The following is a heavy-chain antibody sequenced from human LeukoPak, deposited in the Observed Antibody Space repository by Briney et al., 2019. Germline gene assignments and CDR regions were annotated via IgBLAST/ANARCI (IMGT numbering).Heavy chain of an antibody. J-gene: IGHJ5*01. CDR2: ISARGGST. Sequence: GGSLRLSCAASGFIFSSYAMSWVRQAAGKGVEWVSSISARGGSTHYADSVKGRFTISRDNSKNALFLQINSLRAEDTAVYFCAKEPSDYVWGSIPGWFDPWGQGTLVTVSS. CDR3: AKEPSDYVWGSIPGWFDP. D-gene: IGHD3-16*01. CDR1: GFIFSSYA. V-gene: IGHV3-23*01.